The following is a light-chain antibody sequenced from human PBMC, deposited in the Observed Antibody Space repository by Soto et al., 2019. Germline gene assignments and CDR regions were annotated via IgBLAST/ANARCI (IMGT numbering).Light chain of an antibody. CDR1: QTVSSNY. Sequence: EIVLAQSPGTLSLSQGEGATLSCWASQTVSSNYLAWYQQRPGQAPRLIIYGASSRATGIPDRFSGSGSGTDFTLTISSLEPEDFAVYYCQQYGSSPRTFGQGAKVDI. V-gene: IGKV3-20*01. CDR3: QQYGSSPRT. J-gene: IGKJ1*01. CDR2: GAS.